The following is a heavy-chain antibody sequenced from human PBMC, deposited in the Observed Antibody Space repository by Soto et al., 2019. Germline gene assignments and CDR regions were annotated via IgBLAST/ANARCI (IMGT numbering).Heavy chain of an antibody. D-gene: IGHD3-22*01. J-gene: IGHJ4*02. CDR2: IIPIFGTA. Sequence: SVKVSCKASGGTFSSYAISWVLQAPGQGLEWMGGIIPIFGTATYAQKFQGRVTITADKSTSTAYMELSSLRSEDTAVYCCARGGHYYDSSGYYSYSGSYYFDYWGQGTLVTVSS. V-gene: IGHV1-69*06. CDR3: ARGGHYYDSSGYYSYSGSYYFDY. CDR1: GGTFSSYA.